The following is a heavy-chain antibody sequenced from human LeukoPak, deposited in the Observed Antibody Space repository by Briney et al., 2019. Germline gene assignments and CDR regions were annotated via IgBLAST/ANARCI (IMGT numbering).Heavy chain of an antibody. CDR2: ISGSSSYI. V-gene: IGHV3-21*01. CDR1: GFTFSSYS. CDR3: ARIGRYSGYDGATFDI. J-gene: IGHJ3*02. Sequence: GGSLRLSCAASGFTFSSYSMNWVRQAPGKGLEWVSSISGSSSYIYYADSVKGRFTISRDNAKNSLYLQMNSLRAEDTAVYYCARIGRYSGYDGATFDIWGQGTMVTVSS. D-gene: IGHD5-12*01.